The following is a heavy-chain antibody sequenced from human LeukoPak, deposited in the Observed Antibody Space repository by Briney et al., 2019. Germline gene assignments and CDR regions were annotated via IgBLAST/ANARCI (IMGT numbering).Heavy chain of an antibody. CDR2: IATGGSAI. CDR3: VRGGYCSSTICYWYNAFDM. V-gene: IGHV3-48*03. CDR1: GFTFSSYE. J-gene: IGHJ3*02. D-gene: IGHD2-2*01. Sequence: GGSLRLSCAASGFTFSSYEMSWVRQAPGKGLDRVSYIATGGSAIYYADSVKGRFTISRDNAKNSLYLQMNSLRAEDMAVYYCVRGGYCSSTICYWYNAFDMWGQGTMVTVSS.